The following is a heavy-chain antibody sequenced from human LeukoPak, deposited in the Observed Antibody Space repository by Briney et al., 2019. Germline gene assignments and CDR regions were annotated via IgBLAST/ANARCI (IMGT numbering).Heavy chain of an antibody. CDR1: GFTFTSYW. CDR3: ARSGYS. Sequence: GGSLRLSCAASGFTFTSYWMSWVRQTPGKGLEWVANIKEDGREKEYVDSVRGRFTISRDNAKNSLYLQMDSLRAGDTAVYYCARSGYSWGQGTLVTVSS. D-gene: IGHD3-22*01. CDR2: IKEDGREK. J-gene: IGHJ4*02. V-gene: IGHV3-7*01.